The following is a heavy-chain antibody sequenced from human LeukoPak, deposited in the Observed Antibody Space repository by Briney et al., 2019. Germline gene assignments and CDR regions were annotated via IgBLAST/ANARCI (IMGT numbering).Heavy chain of an antibody. V-gene: IGHV3-23*01. CDR1: GFTFSSYA. D-gene: IGHD3-10*01. Sequence: GGSLRLSCAASGFTFSSYAMSWVRQAPGKGLEWVSAISGSGGSTYYADSVKGRFTIFSDNSKNTLYLQMNSLRAEDTAVYYCAKVQYGSGPYYYGMDVWGQGTTVTVSS. CDR2: ISGSGGST. J-gene: IGHJ6*02. CDR3: AKVQYGSGPYYYGMDV.